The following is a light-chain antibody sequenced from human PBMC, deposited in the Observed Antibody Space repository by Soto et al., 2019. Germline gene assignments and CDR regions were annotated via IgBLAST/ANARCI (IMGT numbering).Light chain of an antibody. Sequence: QSALTQPASVSGSPGQSITISCTGTSSDVGGYDYVSWFQQHPGKAPKLLIYAVSNRPSGISYRFSGSKSANTASLTISGLQAEDEADYYCSSYTRSHTVFGGGTQLTVL. CDR1: SSDVGGYDY. V-gene: IGLV2-14*01. J-gene: IGLJ3*02. CDR2: AVS. CDR3: SSYTRSHTV.